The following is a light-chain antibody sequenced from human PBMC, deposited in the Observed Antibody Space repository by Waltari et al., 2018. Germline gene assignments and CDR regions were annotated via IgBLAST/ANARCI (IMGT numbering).Light chain of an antibody. CDR1: QSVSSN. Sequence: ETGMTQSPDTLSVSAGERVTLSCRASQSVSSNLAWYQHKPGQAPRLLIYGASIRATGIPARFSGSGSGTEFTLTISSLQSEDFAVYYCQQYNNWPLTFGGGTKVEIK. CDR2: GAS. V-gene: IGKV3-15*01. J-gene: IGKJ4*01. CDR3: QQYNNWPLT.